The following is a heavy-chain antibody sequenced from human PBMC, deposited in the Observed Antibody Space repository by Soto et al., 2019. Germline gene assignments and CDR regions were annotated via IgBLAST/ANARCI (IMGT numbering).Heavy chain of an antibody. Sequence: EVQLLESGGHLVQPGGSLRLSCAASGFTFISYAMSWVRQAPAKGLEWVSGLDSTGGSTYYADSVKGRFTISRDNSKNTLYLQMSSLRAEDTAVYYCARVSLGASTITDYYDYGMDVWGHGTTVTVSS. J-gene: IGHJ6*02. V-gene: IGHV3-23*01. D-gene: IGHD1-26*01. CDR2: LDSTGGST. CDR3: ARVSLGASTITDYYDYGMDV. CDR1: GFTFISYA.